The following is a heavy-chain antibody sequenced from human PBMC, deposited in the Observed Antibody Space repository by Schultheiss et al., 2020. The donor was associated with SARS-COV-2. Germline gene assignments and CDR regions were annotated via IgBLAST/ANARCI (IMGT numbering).Heavy chain of an antibody. V-gene: IGHV4-61*02. CDR2: IYTSGST. D-gene: IGHD3-10*01. CDR1: GGSISSGSYY. CDR3: ARGNTIKDWFDP. Sequence: SETLSLTCTVSGGSISSGSYYWSWIRQPAGKGLEWIGRIYTSGSTNYNPSLKSRVTISVDRSKNQFSLKLSSVTAADTAVYYCARGNTIKDWFDPWGQGTLVTVSS. J-gene: IGHJ5*02.